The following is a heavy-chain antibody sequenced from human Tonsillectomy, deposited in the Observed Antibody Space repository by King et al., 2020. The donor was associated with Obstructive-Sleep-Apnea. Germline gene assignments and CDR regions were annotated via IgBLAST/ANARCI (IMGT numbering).Heavy chain of an antibody. CDR1: GFTFDDYT. J-gene: IGHJ4*02. CDR3: AKAYYYGSGSYYDY. CDR2: ISWDGGRT. Sequence: VQLVESGGVVVQPGGSLRLSCAASGFTFDDYTMHWVRQAPGKGLEWVSLISWDGGRTYYADSVKGRFTISRDNSKNSRYLQMNSLRTEDTALYYCAKAYYYGSGSYYDYWGQGTLVTVSS. V-gene: IGHV3-43*01. D-gene: IGHD3-10*01.